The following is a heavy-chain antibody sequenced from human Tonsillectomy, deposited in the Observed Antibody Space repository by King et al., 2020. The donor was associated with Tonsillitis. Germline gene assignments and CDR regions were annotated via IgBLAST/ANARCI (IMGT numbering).Heavy chain of an antibody. CDR3: ARDVEAGTLSPGWFDP. J-gene: IGHJ5*02. D-gene: IGHD6-19*01. V-gene: IGHV4-61*01. CDR2: IYYSGST. Sequence: VQLQESGPGLVKPSETLSLTCTVSGGSISSGSYYWSWIRQPPGKGLEWIGYIYYSGSTNYSPSLKSRVTISVDTSKNQFSLKLSSVTAADTAVYYCARDVEAGTLSPGWFDPWGQGTLVTVSS. CDR1: GGSISSGSYY.